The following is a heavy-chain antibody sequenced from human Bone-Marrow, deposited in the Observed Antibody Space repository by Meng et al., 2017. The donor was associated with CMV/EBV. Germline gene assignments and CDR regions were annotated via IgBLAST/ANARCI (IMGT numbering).Heavy chain of an antibody. CDR3: ARAGGGVTIFGVVSTKGYNWFDP. CDR2: INPSGGST. J-gene: IGHJ5*02. Sequence: MHWGGKAPGQGLEWMGIINPSGGSTSYAKKFQGRVTMTRDTSTSTVYMELSSLRSEDTAVYYCARAGGGVTIFGVVSTKGYNWFDPWGQGTLVTVSS. D-gene: IGHD3-3*01. V-gene: IGHV1-46*01.